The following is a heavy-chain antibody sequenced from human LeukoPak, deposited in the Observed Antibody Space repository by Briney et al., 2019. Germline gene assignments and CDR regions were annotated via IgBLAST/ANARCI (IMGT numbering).Heavy chain of an antibody. D-gene: IGHD6-13*01. CDR3: ARDSYSSSWSGLFDY. V-gene: IGHV3-74*01. Sequence: GGSLRLSCAASGFTFSSYWMHWVRQAPGKGLVWVSRINSDGSSTSYADSVKGRFTISRDNAKNSLYLQMSSLRAEDTAVYYCARDSYSSSWSGLFDYWGQGTLVTVSS. CDR1: GFTFSSYW. CDR2: INSDGSST. J-gene: IGHJ4*02.